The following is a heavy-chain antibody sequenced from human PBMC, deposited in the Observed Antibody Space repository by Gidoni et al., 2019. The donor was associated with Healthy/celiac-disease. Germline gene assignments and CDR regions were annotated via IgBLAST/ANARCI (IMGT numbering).Heavy chain of an antibody. D-gene: IGHD2-15*01. CDR3: ARPPSSLYCSGGSCYLGY. V-gene: IGHV5-51*01. CDR2: IYPGDSDT. CDR1: GYSFTSYW. Sequence: EVQLVQSGAEVKKPGESLKISCKGSGYSFTSYWIGWVRQMPGKGLEWMGIIYPGDSDTRYSPSFQGQVTISADKSISTAYLQWSSLKASDTAMYYCARPPSSLYCSGGSCYLGYWGQGTLVTVSS. J-gene: IGHJ4*02.